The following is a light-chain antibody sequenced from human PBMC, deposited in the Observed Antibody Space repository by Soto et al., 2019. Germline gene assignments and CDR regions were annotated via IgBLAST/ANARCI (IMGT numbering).Light chain of an antibody. CDR3: ATWDDSLNVV. CDR1: SSNIGSYT. Sequence: QSVLTQPPSASGTPGQRVTISCSGSSSNIGSYTVSWYQHVPGTAPKLLIYSNDQRPSAVPGRFSGSKSGTSASLAISGLLSEDEADYYCATWDDSLNVVFGGGTKVTVL. J-gene: IGLJ2*01. CDR2: SND. V-gene: IGLV1-44*01.